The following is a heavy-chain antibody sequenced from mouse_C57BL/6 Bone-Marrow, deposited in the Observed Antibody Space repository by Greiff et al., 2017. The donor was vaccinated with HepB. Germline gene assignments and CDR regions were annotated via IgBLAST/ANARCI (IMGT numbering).Heavy chain of an antibody. CDR3: AKIDYDYDRYYYAMDY. Sequence: DVKLVESGGGLVKPGGSLKLSCAASGFTFSDYGMHWVRQAPEKGLEWVAYISSGSSTIYYADTVKGRFTISRDNAKNTLFLQMTSLRSEDTAMYYCAKIDYDYDRYYYAMDYWGQGTSVTVSS. CDR1: GFTFSDYG. CDR2: ISSGSSTI. J-gene: IGHJ4*01. V-gene: IGHV5-17*01. D-gene: IGHD2-4*01.